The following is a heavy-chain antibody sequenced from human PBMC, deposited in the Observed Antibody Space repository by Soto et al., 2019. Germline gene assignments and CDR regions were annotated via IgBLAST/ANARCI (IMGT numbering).Heavy chain of an antibody. D-gene: IGHD4-17*01. CDR2: IYSGGST. CDR3: ATLYGRPATNFDY. V-gene: IGHV3-53*04. J-gene: IGHJ4*02. Sequence: TGGSLRLSCAASGFTVSSNYMSWVRQDPGKGLEWVSVIYSGGSTYYADSVKGRFTISRHNSKNTLYLHMNSLRAEDTAVYYCATLYGRPATNFDYWGQGTLVTVSS. CDR1: GFTVSSNY.